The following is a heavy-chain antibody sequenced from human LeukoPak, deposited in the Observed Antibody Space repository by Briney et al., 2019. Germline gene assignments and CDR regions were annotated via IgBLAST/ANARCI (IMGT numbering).Heavy chain of an antibody. CDR3: ARDDYGDYGMNY. CDR2: ISSSGSTI. V-gene: IGHV3-11*04. D-gene: IGHD4-17*01. Sequence: VSYISSSGSTIYYADSVNGRFTISRDNAKNSLYLQMNSLRAEDTAVYYCARDDYGDYGMNYWGQGTPVTVSS. J-gene: IGHJ4*02.